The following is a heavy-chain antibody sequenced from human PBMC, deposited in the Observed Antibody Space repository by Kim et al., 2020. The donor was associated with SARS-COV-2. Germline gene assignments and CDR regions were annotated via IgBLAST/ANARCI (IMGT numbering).Heavy chain of an antibody. D-gene: IGHD3-22*01. Sequence: GGSLRLSCAASGFTFDDYAMHWVRQAPGKGLEWVSGISWNSGSIGYADSVKGRFTISRDNAKNSLYLQMNSLRAEDTALYYCAKGNTYYYDSSGYHHAPGYYYYMDVWGKGTTVTVSS. V-gene: IGHV3-9*01. J-gene: IGHJ6*03. CDR2: ISWNSGSI. CDR3: AKGNTYYYDSSGYHHAPGYYYYMDV. CDR1: GFTFDDYA.